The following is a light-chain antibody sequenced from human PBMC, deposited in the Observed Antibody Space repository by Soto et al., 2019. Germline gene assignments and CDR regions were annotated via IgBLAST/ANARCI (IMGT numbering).Light chain of an antibody. J-gene: IGKJ2*01. CDR1: RSVTSNY. CDR3: QQYCNSPPNT. Sequence: EIVLTQSPGTLSLSPGERATLSCRASRSVTSNYLAWYQLKPGQAPRILIYGASNRATGIPDRFSGSGSGTDFTLTISRLEPEDFGVYFCQQYCNSPPNTFGQGTKVEI. V-gene: IGKV3-20*01. CDR2: GAS.